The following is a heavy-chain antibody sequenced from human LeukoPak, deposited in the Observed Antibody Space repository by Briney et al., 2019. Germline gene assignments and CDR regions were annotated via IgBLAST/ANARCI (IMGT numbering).Heavy chain of an antibody. Sequence: ASVKVSCKASGYTFTSYNMHWVRQAPGQGLEWMGIINPSGGSTSYAQKFQGRVTMTRDTSTSTVYMELSSLRSEDTAVYYCARDWAEISGRSGWSLMRFDYWGQGTLVTVSS. CDR2: INPSGGST. D-gene: IGHD6-19*01. CDR1: GYTFTSYN. CDR3: ARDWAEISGRSGWSLMRFDY. V-gene: IGHV1-46*01. J-gene: IGHJ4*02.